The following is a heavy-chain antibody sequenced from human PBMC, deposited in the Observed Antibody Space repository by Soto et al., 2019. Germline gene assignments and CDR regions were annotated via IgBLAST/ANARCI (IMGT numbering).Heavy chain of an antibody. J-gene: IGHJ4*02. CDR2: IYYSGST. D-gene: IGHD5-12*01. Sequence: SETLSLTCTVSGGSISSYHWSWIRQPPGKGLEWIGYIYYSGSTNYNPSLKSRVAISVDTSKNQFSLKLSSVTAADTAVYYCARARSGYDFGYWGQGTLVTVSS. CDR3: ARARSGYDFGY. V-gene: IGHV4-59*01. CDR1: GGSISSYH.